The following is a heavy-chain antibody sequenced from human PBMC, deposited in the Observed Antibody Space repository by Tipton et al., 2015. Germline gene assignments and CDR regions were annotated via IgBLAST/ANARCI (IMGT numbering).Heavy chain of an antibody. V-gene: IGHV4-34*01. CDR2: LYFSGST. D-gene: IGHD3-9*01. CDR1: GGSFSDYY. CDR3: ACQDYDSLTRDYQTVDY. J-gene: IGHJ4*02. Sequence: TLSLTCAVYGGSFSDYYWTWVRQSPGKGLEWIGSLYFSGSTYYNPSLKSRVTMSRDTSKNQFSLKLTSVTAADTAVYYCACQDYDSLTRDYQTVDYWGQGTLVTVSS.